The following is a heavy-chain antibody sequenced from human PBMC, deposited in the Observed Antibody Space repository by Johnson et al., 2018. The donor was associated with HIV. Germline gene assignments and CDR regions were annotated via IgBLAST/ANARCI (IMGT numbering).Heavy chain of an antibody. CDR3: ARASGEWDAFDI. J-gene: IGHJ3*02. CDR1: GFTFSSYG. V-gene: IGHV3-30*03. D-gene: IGHD3-10*01. CDR2: ISYDGNNK. Sequence: QMLLVESGGGVVQPGRSLRLSCAASGFTFSSYGMHWVRQAPGKGLEWVAVISYDGNNKYYADSVKGRFTIFRDNSKNTLYLQMGSLRAEDMAVYYCARASGEWDAFDIWGQGTVVTVSS.